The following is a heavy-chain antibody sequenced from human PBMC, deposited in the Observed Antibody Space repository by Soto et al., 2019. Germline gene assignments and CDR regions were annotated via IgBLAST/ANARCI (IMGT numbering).Heavy chain of an antibody. V-gene: IGHV3-23*01. CDR2: ISASGSNG. CDR3: AKGDSDYYFDS. D-gene: IGHD4-4*01. Sequence: GWSLRLSCAASVFTFITYVMAWVRQAPGRGLEWVSGISASGSNGFYTDSVKGRFIISRDNSKNTLYLQMNSLRVDDTALYFCAKGDSDYYFDSLGQGTLVTVSS. CDR1: VFTFITYV. J-gene: IGHJ4*02.